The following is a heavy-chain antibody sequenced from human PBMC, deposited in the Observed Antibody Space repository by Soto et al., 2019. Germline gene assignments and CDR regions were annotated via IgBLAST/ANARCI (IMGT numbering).Heavy chain of an antibody. Sequence: GSLRLSGAASVFTCSSYSMNWVRQAPGKGLEWVSSISSSSSYIYYADSVKGRFTISRDNAKNSLYLQMNSLRAEDTAVYYCARAPSMVRGTPYYYGMDVWGQGTTVTVSS. J-gene: IGHJ6*02. CDR2: ISSSSSYI. CDR1: VFTCSSYS. V-gene: IGHV3-21*01. D-gene: IGHD3-10*01. CDR3: ARAPSMVRGTPYYYGMDV.